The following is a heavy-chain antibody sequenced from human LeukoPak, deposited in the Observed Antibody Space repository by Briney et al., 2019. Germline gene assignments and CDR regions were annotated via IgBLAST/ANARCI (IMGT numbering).Heavy chain of an antibody. J-gene: IGHJ4*02. V-gene: IGHV4-30-4*08. CDR3: ARDTRGYKGYDKAFDY. D-gene: IGHD5-12*01. CDR1: GGSISNYY. Sequence: SETLSLTCTVSGGSISNYYWGWIRQSPGKGLEWIGYTSYSGITYFNPSLKSRVTISADTSRNQFFLKLTSVTAADTAVYYCARDTRGYKGYDKAFDYWGQGTLVTVSS. CDR2: TSYSGIT.